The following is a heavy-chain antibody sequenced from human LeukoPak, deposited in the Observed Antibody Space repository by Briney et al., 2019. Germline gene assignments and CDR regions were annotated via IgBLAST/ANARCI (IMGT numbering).Heavy chain of an antibody. CDR3: ARDGAENWFDP. CDR1: GGSISSYY. Sequence: PSETLSLTCTVSGGSISSYYWSWIRQPPGKGLEWIGYIYYSGSTNYNPSLKGRVTISVDTSKNQFSLKLSSVTAADTAVYYCARDGAENWFDPWGQGTLVTVSS. D-gene: IGHD3-10*01. CDR2: IYYSGST. J-gene: IGHJ5*02. V-gene: IGHV4-59*01.